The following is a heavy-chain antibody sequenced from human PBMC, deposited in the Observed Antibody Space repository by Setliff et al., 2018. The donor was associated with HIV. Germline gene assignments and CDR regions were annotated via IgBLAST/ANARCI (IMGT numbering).Heavy chain of an antibody. D-gene: IGHD2-15*01. CDR1: GVSISNYY. CDR2: IYYSGST. Sequence: NPSETLSLTCTVSGVSISNYYWNWIRQPPGKGLEWIGSIYYSGSTYYNPSLRSRVTISLDSSKNQLSLRLKSVTAADTAVYFCARRAESTTTWFSSWYSYDMDVWGQGTTVTVSS. CDR3: ARRAESTTTWFSSWYSYDMDV. J-gene: IGHJ6*02. V-gene: IGHV4-59*04.